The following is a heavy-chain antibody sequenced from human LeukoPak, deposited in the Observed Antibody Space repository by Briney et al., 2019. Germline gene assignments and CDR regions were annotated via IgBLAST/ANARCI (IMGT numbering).Heavy chain of an antibody. V-gene: IGHV1-46*01. CDR1: GYIFTSYY. D-gene: IGHD1-26*01. Sequence: ASVKVSCKAYGYIFTSYYMHWVRQAPGQGLEWMGIINPSGGSTNYAQKFQGRVTMTRDTSTSTVYMGLSSLGSEDTAMYYCARDPAHANSGSLDYWGQGTLVTVSS. CDR2: INPSGGST. J-gene: IGHJ4*02. CDR3: ARDPAHANSGSLDY.